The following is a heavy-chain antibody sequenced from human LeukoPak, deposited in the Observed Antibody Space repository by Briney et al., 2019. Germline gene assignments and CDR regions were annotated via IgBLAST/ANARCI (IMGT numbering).Heavy chain of an antibody. V-gene: IGHV4-34*01. D-gene: IGHD4-17*01. Sequence: SETLSLTCAVYGGSFSGYYWSWIRQPPGKGLEWIGEINHSGSTNYNPSLKSRVTISVDTSKNQFSLKLSSVTAADTAVYYCARARLTVTGAFDIWGQGPMVTVSS. CDR2: INHSGST. CDR1: GGSFSGYY. J-gene: IGHJ3*02. CDR3: ARARLTVTGAFDI.